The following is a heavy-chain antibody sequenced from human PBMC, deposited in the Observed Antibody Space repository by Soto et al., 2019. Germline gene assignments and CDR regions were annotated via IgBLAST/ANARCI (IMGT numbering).Heavy chain of an antibody. V-gene: IGHV4-31*03. CDR2: IDYTGSA. D-gene: IGHD2-15*01. CDR1: GGSISSDNYF. CDR3: PGEGRSAAASDAVDL. J-gene: IGHJ3*01. Sequence: SETWSLTSTASGGSISSDNYFWSWIRQHTGTCREWIAYIDYTGSAYCNPSFKSRVTTSVDRSKSQFSLSLRSGCAPVTATYYCPGEGRSAAASDAVDLWGQGTVVTVSS.